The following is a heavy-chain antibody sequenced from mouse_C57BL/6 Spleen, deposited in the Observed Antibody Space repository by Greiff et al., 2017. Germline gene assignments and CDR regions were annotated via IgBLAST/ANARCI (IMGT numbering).Heavy chain of an antibody. CDR3: TREGLYDYDVFDY. CDR2: ISSGGDYI. J-gene: IGHJ2*01. V-gene: IGHV5-9-1*02. Sequence: EVMLVESGEGLVKPGGSLKLSCAASGFTFSSYAMSWVRQTPEKRLEWVAYISSGGDYIYYADTVKGRFTISRDNARNTLYLQMSSLKSEDTAMYYCTREGLYDYDVFDYWGQGTTLTVSS. D-gene: IGHD2-4*01. CDR1: GFTFSSYA.